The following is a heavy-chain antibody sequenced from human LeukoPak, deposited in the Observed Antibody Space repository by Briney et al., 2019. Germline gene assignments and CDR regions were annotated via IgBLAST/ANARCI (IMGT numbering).Heavy chain of an antibody. V-gene: IGHV3-23*01. CDR3: AKAETNSGSCDH. J-gene: IGHJ4*02. CDR2: ISTSGSNT. Sequence: GGSLRLSCAASGFTFNSYAMNWVRQAPGKGLEWVSVISTSGSNTYYADSVKGRFTVSRDNSKNTLYLQMNSLRADDTAVYYCAKAETNSGSCDHWGQGTLVTVSS. D-gene: IGHD1-26*01. CDR1: GFTFNSYA.